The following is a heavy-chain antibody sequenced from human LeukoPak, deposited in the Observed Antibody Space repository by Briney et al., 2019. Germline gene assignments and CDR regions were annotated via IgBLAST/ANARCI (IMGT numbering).Heavy chain of an antibody. CDR3: ARSRIVAPPRFDP. CDR1: GYSISSGYY. V-gene: IGHV4-38-2*01. Sequence: SETLSLTCAVSGYSISSGYYWGLIRQPPGKGLEWIGSIYHSGSTYYNPSLKSRVTISVDTSKNQFSLKLSSVTAADTAVYYCARSRIVAPPRFDPWGQGTLVTVSS. J-gene: IGHJ5*02. CDR2: IYHSGST. D-gene: IGHD2-21*01.